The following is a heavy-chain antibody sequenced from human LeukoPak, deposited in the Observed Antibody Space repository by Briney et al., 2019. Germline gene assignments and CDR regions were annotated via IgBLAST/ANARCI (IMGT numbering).Heavy chain of an antibody. CDR1: GFTFNTSW. D-gene: IGHD3-10*01. V-gene: IGHV3-7*01. CDR2: IKEHGSEI. CDR3: ATDRGTY. Sequence: GGSLRLSCAASGFTFNTSWMNWVRRAPGKGLEWVALIKEHGSEIYHADSVKGRFTISRDDAASSLYLQMHSLRAEDTAVYYCATDRGTYWGQGTLVTVSS. J-gene: IGHJ4*02.